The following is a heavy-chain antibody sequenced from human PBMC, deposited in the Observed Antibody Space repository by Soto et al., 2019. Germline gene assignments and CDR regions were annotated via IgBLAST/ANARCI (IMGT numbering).Heavy chain of an antibody. V-gene: IGHV1-8*01. CDR2: MNPNSGNT. CDR1: GYTFTSYD. CDR3: ARHGGFGGSGDFYYYYGMDA. J-gene: IGHJ6*02. D-gene: IGHD3-10*01. Sequence: ASVKVSCKASGYTFTSYDINWVRQATGQGLEWMGWMNPNSGNTGYAQKFQGRVTMTRNTSISTAYMELSSLRSEDTAVYYCARHGGFGGSGDFYYYYGMDAWGQGTTVTVSS.